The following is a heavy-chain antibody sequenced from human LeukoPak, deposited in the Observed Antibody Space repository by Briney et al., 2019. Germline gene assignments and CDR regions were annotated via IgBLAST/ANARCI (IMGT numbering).Heavy chain of an antibody. CDR1: GFTFSTYW. CDR2: INQDGSEK. J-gene: IGHJ4*02. CDR3: ARDRGDFDN. D-gene: IGHD1-26*01. V-gene: IGHV3-7*04. Sequence: GGSLRLPCAASGFTFSTYWMSWVRQAPGKGLEWVANINQDGSEKYYVDSVKGRFTISRDNAKNSLYLQMNSLRAEDTAVYYCARDRGDFDNWGQGTLVTVSS.